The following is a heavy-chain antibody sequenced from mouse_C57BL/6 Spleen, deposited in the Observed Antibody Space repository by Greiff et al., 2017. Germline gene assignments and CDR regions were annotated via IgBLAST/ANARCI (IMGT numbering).Heavy chain of an antibody. V-gene: IGHV1-55*01. D-gene: IGHD1-1*01. Sequence: QVQLQQPGAELVKPGASVKMSCKASGYTFTSYWITWVKQRPGQGLEWIGDIYPGSGSTNYNEKFKSKATLTVDTSSSTAYMQLSSLTSEDSAVDYGARESYGSSYVLDYWGQGTTLTVSS. CDR1: GYTFTSYW. CDR3: ARESYGSSYVLDY. J-gene: IGHJ2*01. CDR2: IYPGSGST.